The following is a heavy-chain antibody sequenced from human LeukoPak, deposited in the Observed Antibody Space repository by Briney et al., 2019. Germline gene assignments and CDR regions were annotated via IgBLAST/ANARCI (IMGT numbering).Heavy chain of an antibody. CDR3: AKDRRGAYSGSRPYYFDY. J-gene: IGHJ4*02. CDR2: ISYDGSNK. V-gene: IGHV3-30*18. Sequence: GGSLRLSCAASGFTFSSYGMHWVRQAPGKGLEWVAVISYDGSNKYYADSVKGRFTISRDNSKNTLYLQMSSLRAEDTAVYYCAKDRRGAYSGSRPYYFDYWGQGTLVTVSP. CDR1: GFTFSSYG. D-gene: IGHD1-26*01.